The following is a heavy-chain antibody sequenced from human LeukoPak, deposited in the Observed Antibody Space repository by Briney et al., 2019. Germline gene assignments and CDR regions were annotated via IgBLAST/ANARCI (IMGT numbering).Heavy chain of an antibody. CDR3: AEGGYYGSSGDF. Sequence: PGGSLRLSCVASGLTFSSFWMSWVRQAPGKGLEWVANIKQDGSEKNYVDSVKGRFTISRDNAKNSLYLQMNSLGVEDTAVYYCAEGGYYGSSGDFWGQGTLVTVSS. V-gene: IGHV3-7*01. CDR1: GLTFSSFW. CDR2: IKQDGSEK. J-gene: IGHJ4*02. D-gene: IGHD1-26*01.